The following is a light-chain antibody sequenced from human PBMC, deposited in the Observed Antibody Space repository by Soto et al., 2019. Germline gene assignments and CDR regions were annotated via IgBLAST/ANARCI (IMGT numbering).Light chain of an antibody. CDR3: MQALQTPLT. CDR2: LGS. J-gene: IGKJ4*01. V-gene: IGKV2-28*01. Sequence: DILMTQSPLSLPVTPGEPSSISCRASQSLLHSNGYNYLDWYLQKPGQSPQLLIYLGSNRASRVPDRFSGSGSGTDFTLKISRVEAEDVGVYYCMQALQTPLTFGGGTKVDIK. CDR1: QSLLHSNGYNY.